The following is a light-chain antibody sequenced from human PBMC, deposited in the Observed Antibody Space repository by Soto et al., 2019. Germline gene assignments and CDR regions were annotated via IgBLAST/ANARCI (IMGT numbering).Light chain of an antibody. CDR2: DAS. Sequence: EIVLTQSPATLSLSPGERVTLSCRASQNVSTYLAWYQQKPGQAPRLLIYDASARATGIPARFSGSGSGTDFPLTSSRPEPEDSAVYYCQQRTNWLTFGPGTKVDIK. CDR1: QNVSTY. CDR3: QQRTNWLT. J-gene: IGKJ3*01. V-gene: IGKV3-11*01.